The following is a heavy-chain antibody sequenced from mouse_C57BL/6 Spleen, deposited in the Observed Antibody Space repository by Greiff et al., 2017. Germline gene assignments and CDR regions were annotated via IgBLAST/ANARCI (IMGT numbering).Heavy chain of an antibody. Sequence: EVQVVESGGGLVKPGGSLKLSCAASGFTFSDYGMHWVRQAPEKGLEWVAYISSGSSTIYYADTVKGRFTISRDNAKNTLFLQMTSLRSEDTAMYYCARLATAYWGQGTLVTVSA. CDR3: ARLATAY. CDR2: ISSGSSTI. CDR1: GFTFSDYG. D-gene: IGHD1-2*01. J-gene: IGHJ3*01. V-gene: IGHV5-17*01.